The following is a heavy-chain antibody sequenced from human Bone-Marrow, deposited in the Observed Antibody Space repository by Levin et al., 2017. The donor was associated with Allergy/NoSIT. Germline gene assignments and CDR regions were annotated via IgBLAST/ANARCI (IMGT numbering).Heavy chain of an antibody. CDR3: TTSVATLGLDY. D-gene: IGHD5/OR15-5a*01. J-gene: IGHJ4*02. CDR1: GSVFTSYW. Sequence: KTGGSLRLSCKASGSVFTSYWIGWVRQMPGKGLELMGIIFPDDSETKYSPSFQGQVTLSADKSISTAYLQWSSLKASDTAVFYCTTSVATLGLDYWGQGTTVTVSS. V-gene: IGHV5-51*01. CDR2: IFPDDSET.